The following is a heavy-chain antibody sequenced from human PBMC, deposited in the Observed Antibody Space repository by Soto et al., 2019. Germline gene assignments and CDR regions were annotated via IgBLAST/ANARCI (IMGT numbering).Heavy chain of an antibody. Sequence: QVQLVQSGAEVKKPGSSVKLSCKASGVTISSYAIIWVRQAPGQGLEWMGGIIPLFGTANYAQKFRDRVTIIADKSTSTAYMEVSSLRSEDTAVYYCAGFGYSKGYDYWGQGTLVTVSS. CDR2: IIPLFGTA. J-gene: IGHJ4*02. D-gene: IGHD5-18*01. V-gene: IGHV1-69*06. CDR1: GVTISSYA. CDR3: AGFGYSKGYDY.